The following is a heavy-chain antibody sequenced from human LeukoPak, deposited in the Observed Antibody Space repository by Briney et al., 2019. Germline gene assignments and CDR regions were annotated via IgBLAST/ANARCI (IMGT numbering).Heavy chain of an antibody. CDR3: AKSGYCSGGSCYYFDY. V-gene: IGHV3-30*18. CDR1: GFTFSSYG. J-gene: IGHJ4*02. CDR2: ISYGGSNK. Sequence: GRSLRLSCAASGFTFSSYGMHWVRQAPGKGLEWVAVISYGGSNKYYADSVKGRFTISRDNSKNTLYLQMNSLRAEDTAVYYCAKSGYCSGGSCYYFDYWGQGTLVTVSS. D-gene: IGHD2-15*01.